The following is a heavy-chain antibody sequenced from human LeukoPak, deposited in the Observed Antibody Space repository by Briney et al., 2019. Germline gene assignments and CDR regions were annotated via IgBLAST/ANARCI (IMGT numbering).Heavy chain of an antibody. CDR2: ISWNSGSI. CDR3: AKDIQPLDYGDHVYYGMDV. D-gene: IGHD4-17*01. V-gene: IGHV3-9*01. CDR1: GFTFDDYA. J-gene: IGHJ6*02. Sequence: PGRSLRLSCAASGFTFDDYAMHWVRQAPGKGLEWVSGISWNSGSIGYADSVKGRFTISRDNAKNSLYLQMNSLRAEDTALYYCAKDIQPLDYGDHVYYGMDVWGQGTTVTVSS.